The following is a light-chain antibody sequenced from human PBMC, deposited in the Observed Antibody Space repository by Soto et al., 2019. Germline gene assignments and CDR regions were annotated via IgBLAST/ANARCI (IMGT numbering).Light chain of an antibody. J-gene: IGLJ2*01. V-gene: IGLV2-23*01. CDR2: DGS. Sequence: QSALTQPASVSGSPGQSITISCSGTSTDIDNYSFVSWYQQHPGQAPKLIIYDGSERPSGVSHRFSGSRSDNMASLTISGLQAEDEADYYCCSHAGGYTSVLFGGGTKLTVL. CDR3: CSHAGGYTSVL. CDR1: STDIDNYSF.